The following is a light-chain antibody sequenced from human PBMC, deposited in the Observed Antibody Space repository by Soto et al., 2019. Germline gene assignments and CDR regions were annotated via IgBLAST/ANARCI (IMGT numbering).Light chain of an antibody. CDR3: QQSDSTPLT. CDR2: AAS. Sequence: DIQMTQSPSSLSASVGDRVTITCRARQSISSSLNWYQQKPGTAPKLLIYAASSLQSGVPSRFSGSGSGTDFTLTIRSLQPEDFATYDCQQSDSTPLTFGGGTKVEIK. J-gene: IGKJ4*01. V-gene: IGKV1-39*01. CDR1: QSISSS.